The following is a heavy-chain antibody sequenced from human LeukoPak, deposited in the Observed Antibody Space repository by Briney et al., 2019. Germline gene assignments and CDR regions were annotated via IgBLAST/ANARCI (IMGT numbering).Heavy chain of an antibody. Sequence: GGSLRLSCAASGFTFSSCGMHWVRQAPGKGLEWVAVIWYDGSNKYYADSVKGRFTISRDNSKNTLYLQMNSLRAEDTAVYYRARKGRSGYWGDYWGQGTLVTVSS. CDR2: IWYDGSNK. D-gene: IGHD3-22*01. CDR3: ARKGRSGYWGDY. J-gene: IGHJ4*02. V-gene: IGHV3-33*01. CDR1: GFTFSSCG.